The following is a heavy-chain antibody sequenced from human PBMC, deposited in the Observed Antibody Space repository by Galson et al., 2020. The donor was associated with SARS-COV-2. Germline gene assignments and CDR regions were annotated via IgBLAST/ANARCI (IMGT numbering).Heavy chain of an antibody. D-gene: IGHD3-22*01. Sequence: SETLSLTCAVYGGSFSGYLWSWVRQPPGKGLEYIGEINHSGSTNYNPSLKSRVTISVDTSKNQFSLKLRAVTAADTAVYYCARGKTEITMMVVVVTGAHLYFDYWGQGTRVTVSS. J-gene: IGHJ4*02. CDR1: GGSFSGYL. CDR3: ARGKTEITMMVVVVTGAHLYFDY. CDR2: INHSGST. V-gene: IGHV4-34*01.